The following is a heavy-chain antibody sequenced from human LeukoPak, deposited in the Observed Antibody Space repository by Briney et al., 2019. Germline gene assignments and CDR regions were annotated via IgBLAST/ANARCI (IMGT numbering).Heavy chain of an antibody. CDR3: AKAGAVAGLFDY. CDR1: GFTFSSYG. J-gene: IGHJ4*02. D-gene: IGHD6-19*01. V-gene: IGHV3-30*02. CDR2: IWYDGSNK. Sequence: GGSLRLSCAASGFTFSSYGMHWVRQAPGKGLEWVAVIWYDGSNKYYADSVKGRFTISRDNSKNTLYLQMNSLRAEDTAVYYCAKAGAVAGLFDYWGQGTLVTVSS.